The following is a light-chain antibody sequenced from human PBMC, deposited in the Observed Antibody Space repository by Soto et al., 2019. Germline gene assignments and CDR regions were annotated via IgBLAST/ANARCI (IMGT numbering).Light chain of an antibody. CDR2: GAS. V-gene: IGKV3-15*01. Sequence: DIVMTQSRATLSLSPGDRATLYCTASQSISPDLAWYQQKPGQTPRILIYGASTRASGVPAKFSGSGSGTELTLTISSLQSEDFAVYYCQQYNNWTRTFGQGTKVDIK. CDR1: QSISPD. CDR3: QQYNNWTRT. J-gene: IGKJ1*01.